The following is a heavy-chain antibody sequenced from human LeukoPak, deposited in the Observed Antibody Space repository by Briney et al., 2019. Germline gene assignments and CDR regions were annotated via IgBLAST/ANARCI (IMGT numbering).Heavy chain of an antibody. Sequence: ASVKVSCKASSYTFTSYDINWVRQATGQGLEWMGWMNPNSGNTGYAQKFQGRVTMTRNTSISTAYMELSSLRSEDTAMYYCARGLSWVSKDFDYWGQGTLVTVSS. CDR3: ARGLSWVSKDFDY. V-gene: IGHV1-8*01. J-gene: IGHJ4*02. CDR1: SYTFTSYD. CDR2: MNPNSGNT. D-gene: IGHD2-15*01.